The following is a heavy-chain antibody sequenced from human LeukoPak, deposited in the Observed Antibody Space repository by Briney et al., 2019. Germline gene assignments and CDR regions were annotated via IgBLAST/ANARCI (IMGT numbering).Heavy chain of an antibody. Sequence: PSETLSLTCTVSGGSVSSGSYYWSWIRQPPGKGLEWIGYIYYSGSTNYNPSLKSRVTISVDTSKNQFSLKLSSVTAADTAVYYCARGRDGYKRFDYWGQGTLVTVSS. J-gene: IGHJ4*02. V-gene: IGHV4-61*01. CDR2: IYYSGST. CDR3: ARGRDGYKRFDY. D-gene: IGHD5-24*01. CDR1: GGSVSSGSYY.